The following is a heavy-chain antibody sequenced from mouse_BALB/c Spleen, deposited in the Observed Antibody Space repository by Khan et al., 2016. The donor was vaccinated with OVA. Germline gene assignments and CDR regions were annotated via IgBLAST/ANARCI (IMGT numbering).Heavy chain of an antibody. CDR2: ISSGDSYT. D-gene: IGHD1-1*01. V-gene: IGHV5-9-3*01. J-gene: IGHJ1*01. Sequence: EVELVESGGDLVKPGGSLKLSCAASGFTFSGYALSWVRQTPEKRLEWVATISSGDSYTYYPDSVKGRFTISRDNVKNTLYLQMSSLRSEDTAMYYCARSPITTIVATSYWFFDVWGAGTTVTVSS. CDR3: ARSPITTIVATSYWFFDV. CDR1: GFTFSGYA.